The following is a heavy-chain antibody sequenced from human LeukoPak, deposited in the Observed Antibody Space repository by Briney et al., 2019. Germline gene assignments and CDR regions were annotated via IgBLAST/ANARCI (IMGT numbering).Heavy chain of an antibody. J-gene: IGHJ4*02. V-gene: IGHV3-33*01. CDR2: AWNDGGTT. D-gene: IGHD1-26*01. Sequence: GRSPRLSCATSGFTFWKYGMHWVRQAPGKGLEWVAIAWNDGGTTHHADSVKGRFSISRDNSKNTLYLQMNSLRAEDTAVYYCATDGSERDIDNWGRGTLVTVSA. CDR3: ATDGSERDIDN. CDR1: GFTFWKYG.